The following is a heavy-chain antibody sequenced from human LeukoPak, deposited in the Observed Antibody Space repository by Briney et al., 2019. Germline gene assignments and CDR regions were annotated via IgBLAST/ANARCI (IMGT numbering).Heavy chain of an antibody. CDR3: ARDRGASSSWPMDV. Sequence: GGSLRLSCAASGFTFSSYSMNWVRQAPGKGLEWVSSISSSSSYIYYADSVKGRFTISRDNAKNSLYLQMNSLRAEDTAVYYCARDRGASSSWPMDVCGQGTTVTVCS. CDR1: GFTFSSYS. J-gene: IGHJ6*02. D-gene: IGHD6-13*01. CDR2: ISSSSSYI. V-gene: IGHV3-21*01.